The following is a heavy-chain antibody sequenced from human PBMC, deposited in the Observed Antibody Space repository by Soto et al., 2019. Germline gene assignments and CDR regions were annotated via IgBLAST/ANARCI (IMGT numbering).Heavy chain of an antibody. D-gene: IGHD1-26*01. CDR1: GFTFSSYA. CDR2: ISGSGTGT. CDR3: AKERTGSNHYYGMDV. V-gene: IGHV3-23*04. J-gene: IGHJ6*02. Sequence: EVQLVESGGGLVQPGGSLRLSCEGSGFTFSSYALSWVRLRPGRGLEWVAWISGSGTGTNSADSVKGRFTITRDNSKTTVYLQMSSLTVEDTDVYYCAKERTGSNHYYGMDVWGQGTAVTVSS.